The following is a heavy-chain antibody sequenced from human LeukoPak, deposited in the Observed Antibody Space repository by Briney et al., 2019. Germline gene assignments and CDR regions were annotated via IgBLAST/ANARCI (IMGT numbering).Heavy chain of an antibody. D-gene: IGHD5-18*01. Sequence: GGSLRLSCEASGFTFGRFEMNWVRQAPGKGLEWVSYISNVGATIYYADSVKGRFTISRDNSKNSLFLQMNSLRAEDTAVYFCVKDHRGYDNAHGFDFWGQGTLVTVSS. V-gene: IGHV3-48*03. CDR3: VKDHRGYDNAHGFDF. CDR1: GFTFGRFE. J-gene: IGHJ4*02. CDR2: ISNVGATI.